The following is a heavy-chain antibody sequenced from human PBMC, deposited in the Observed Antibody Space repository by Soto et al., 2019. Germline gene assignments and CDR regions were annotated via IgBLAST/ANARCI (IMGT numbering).Heavy chain of an antibody. CDR3: ARSHSSGYTGPLDY. CDR1: GFPVSNNY. V-gene: IGHV3-66*01. CDR2: IYSGGRT. J-gene: IGHJ4*02. Sequence: PGGSLRLSCAASGFPVSNNYLTWVRQAPGKGLEWVSLIYSGGRTYYADSVKGRLTISRDNSKNTFYLQMNSLRVEDTAIYYCARSHSSGYTGPLDYWGQGTLVTGSS. D-gene: IGHD3-22*01.